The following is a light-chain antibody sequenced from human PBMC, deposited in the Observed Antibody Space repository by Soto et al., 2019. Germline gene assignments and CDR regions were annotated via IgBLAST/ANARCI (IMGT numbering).Light chain of an antibody. CDR3: QTWGTGMGV. Sequence: QPVLTQSPSASASLGASVKLTCTLSSGHSSYAIAWHQQQPEKGPRYLMKLKSDGSHSKGDGIPDRFSGSSSGAERYLIISSLQSEDEADYYCQTWGTGMGVFGGGTKLTVL. CDR2: LKSDGSH. V-gene: IGLV4-69*01. CDR1: SGHSSYA. J-gene: IGLJ2*01.